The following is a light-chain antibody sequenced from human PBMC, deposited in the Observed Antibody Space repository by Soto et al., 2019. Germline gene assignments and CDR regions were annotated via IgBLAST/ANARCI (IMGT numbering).Light chain of an antibody. CDR3: QKYDSAPLT. J-gene: IGKJ4*01. CDR2: GAS. V-gene: IGKV1-27*01. CDR1: QGFSNS. Sequence: DIQMNQSPSSLTASIGDRVTISCRASQGFSNSLAWYQQKPGKVPTLLIYGASILQSGVPSRFSGSGSGTEFTLTISCLQPEDVATYFCQKYDSAPLTFGGGTKVEIK.